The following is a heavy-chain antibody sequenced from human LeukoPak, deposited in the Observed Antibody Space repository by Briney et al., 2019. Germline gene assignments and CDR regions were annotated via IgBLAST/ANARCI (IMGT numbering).Heavy chain of an antibody. V-gene: IGHV3-33*01. D-gene: IGHD6-19*01. CDR3: ARESAYSSGWYGTPNFDY. CDR1: GFTFSSYG. Sequence: SGGSLRLSCAASGFTFSSYGMHWVRQAPGKGLEWVAVIWYDGSNKYYADSVKGRFTISRVNSKNTLYLQMNSLRAEDTAVYYCARESAYSSGWYGTPNFDYWGQGTLVTVSS. J-gene: IGHJ4*02. CDR2: IWYDGSNK.